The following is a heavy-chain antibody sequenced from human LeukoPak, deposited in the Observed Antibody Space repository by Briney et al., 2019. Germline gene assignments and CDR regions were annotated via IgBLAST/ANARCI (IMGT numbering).Heavy chain of an antibody. CDR1: GYTFTGYY. J-gene: IGHJ5*02. CDR2: INPNSGGT. V-gene: IGHV1-2*02. Sequence: HGASVKVSCKASGYTFTGYYMHWVRQAPGQGLEWMGWINPNSGGTNYAQKFQGRVTMTRDTSISTAYMELSRLRSDDTAVYYCARGFSYYYDSSGYTPGWVAYNWFDPWGQGTLVTVSS. CDR3: ARGFSYYYDSSGYTPGWVAYNWFDP. D-gene: IGHD3-22*01.